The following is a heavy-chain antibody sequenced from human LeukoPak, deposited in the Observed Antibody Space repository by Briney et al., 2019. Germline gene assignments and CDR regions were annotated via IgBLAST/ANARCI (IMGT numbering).Heavy chain of an antibody. CDR2: IYYSGST. V-gene: IGHV4-30-4*01. D-gene: IGHD3-3*01. CDR3: ARVWVSIFGVVRSGYFDL. CDR1: GGSISSGDYY. Sequence: SETLSLTCTVSGGSISSGDYYWSWIRQPPGKGLEWIGYIYYSGSTYYNLSLKSRVTISVDTSKNQFSLKLSSVTAADTAVYYCARVWVSIFGVVRSGYFDLWGRGTLVTVSS. J-gene: IGHJ2*01.